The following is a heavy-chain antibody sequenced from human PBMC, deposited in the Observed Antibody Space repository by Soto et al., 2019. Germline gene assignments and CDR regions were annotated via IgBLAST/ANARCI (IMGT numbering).Heavy chain of an antibody. Sequence: QVQLVESGGGVVQPGRSLRLSCAASGFTFSSYGMHWVRQAPGKGLEWVAVISYDGSNKYYADSVKGRFTISRDNSKNTLYLQMNSLRAEDTAVYYCAKGYKNLATKFYYGDYLPGAYWGQGTLVTVSS. V-gene: IGHV3-30*18. CDR3: AKGYKNLATKFYYGDYLPGAY. D-gene: IGHD4-17*01. CDR2: ISYDGSNK. CDR1: GFTFSSYG. J-gene: IGHJ4*02.